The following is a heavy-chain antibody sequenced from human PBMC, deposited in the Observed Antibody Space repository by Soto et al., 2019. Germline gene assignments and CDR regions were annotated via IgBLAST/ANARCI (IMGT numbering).Heavy chain of an antibody. J-gene: IGHJ4*02. CDR2: ISSSSNYI. CDR1: GFTFSSYS. CDR3: ARDLVGATI. D-gene: IGHD1-26*01. Sequence: EMQLVESGGGLVKPGGSLRLSCAASGFTFSSYSMNWVRQAPGKGLEWVSSISSSSNYIYYADSVKGRFPISRDNAKNSMYLQMNSLRAEDTAVYYCARDLVGATIWGQGTLVTVSS. V-gene: IGHV3-21*01.